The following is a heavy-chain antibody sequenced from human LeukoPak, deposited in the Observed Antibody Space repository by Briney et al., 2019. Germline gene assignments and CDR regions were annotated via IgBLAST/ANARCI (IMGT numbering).Heavy chain of an antibody. D-gene: IGHD4-11*01. CDR1: GFTFSDYY. CDR3: ARDRGNYDKKILDY. CDR2: ISSSGSTI. J-gene: IGHJ4*02. Sequence: GESLRLSRAASGFTFSDYYMSWIRQAPGKGLEWVSYISSSGSTIYYADSVKGRFTISRDNAKNSLYLQMNSLRAEDTAVYYCARDRGNYDKKILDYWGQGTLVTVSS. V-gene: IGHV3-11*04.